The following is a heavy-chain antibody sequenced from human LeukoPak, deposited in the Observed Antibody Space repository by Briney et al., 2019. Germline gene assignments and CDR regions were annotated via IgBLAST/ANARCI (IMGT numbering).Heavy chain of an antibody. Sequence: GGSLRLSCAASGFTFTNYAMSWVRQAPGKGLEWVSTISGSGGSTYYADSVKGRFTISRDNSKNTLFLQMNSLRAEDTAVYYCAKVGRYCGSNSCYAPSYYYYMDVWGKGTTVTVSS. J-gene: IGHJ6*03. CDR3: AKVGRYCGSNSCYAPSYYYYMDV. V-gene: IGHV3-23*01. CDR2: ISGSGGST. D-gene: IGHD2-2*01. CDR1: GFTFTNYA.